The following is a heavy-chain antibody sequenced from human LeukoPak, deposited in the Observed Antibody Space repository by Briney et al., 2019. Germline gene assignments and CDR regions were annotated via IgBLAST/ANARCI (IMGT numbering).Heavy chain of an antibody. CDR1: GFTFSSYE. CDR3: ARDRFYGSGSYPTFFNKYYMDV. CDR2: ISSSGSTI. Sequence: PGGSLRLSCAASGFTFSSYEMNWVRQALGKGLEWVSYISSSGSTIYYADSVKGRFTISRDNAKNSLYLQMNSLRAEDTAVYYCARDRFYGSGSYPTFFNKYYMDVWGKGTTVTISS. D-gene: IGHD3-10*01. V-gene: IGHV3-48*03. J-gene: IGHJ6*03.